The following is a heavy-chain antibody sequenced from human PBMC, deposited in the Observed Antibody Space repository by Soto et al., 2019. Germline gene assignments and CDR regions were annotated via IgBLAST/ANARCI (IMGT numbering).Heavy chain of an antibody. D-gene: IGHD1-26*01. V-gene: IGHV4-59*12. J-gene: IGHJ6*02. CDR2: IYSSGST. CDR1: GGSISNYY. CDR3: ARDIVGATTDYYYGMDV. Sequence: SETLSLTCTVSGGSISNYYWNWIRQSPGKGLEWIGYIYSSGSTNYNPSLKSRVTISVDKSKNQFSLKLSSVTAADTAVYYCARDIVGATTDYYYGMDVWGQGTTVTVSS.